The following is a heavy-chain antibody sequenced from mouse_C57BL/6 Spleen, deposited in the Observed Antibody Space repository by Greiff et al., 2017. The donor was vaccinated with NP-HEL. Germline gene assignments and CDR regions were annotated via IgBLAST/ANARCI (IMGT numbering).Heavy chain of an antibody. CDR1: GFTFSDYY. D-gene: IGHD1-1*01. V-gene: IGHV5-16*01. Sequence: EVMLVESEGGLVQPGSSMKLSCTASGFTFSDYYMAWVRQVPEKGLEWVANINYDGSSTYYLDSLKSRFIISRDNAKNILYLQMSSLKSEDTATYYCARASYGSSYGFAYWGQGTLVTVSA. J-gene: IGHJ3*01. CDR3: ARASYGSSYGFAY. CDR2: INYDGSST.